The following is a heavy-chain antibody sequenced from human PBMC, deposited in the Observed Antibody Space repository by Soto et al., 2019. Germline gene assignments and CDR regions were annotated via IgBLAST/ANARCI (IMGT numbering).Heavy chain of an antibody. CDR1: GFTFSSYA. CDR3: AKDGSVSAYPRSGKGNWFTP. V-gene: IGHV3-23*01. J-gene: IGHJ5*02. Sequence: EVQLLESGGGLVQPGGSLRLSCAASGFTFSSYAMSWVRQAPGKGLEWVSAVSGSRGSTYYADSVKGRFTISRDNSKNTLYLQMNSGRAEDKAVYYCAKDGSVSAYPRSGKGNWFTPWGQGTMVTVSS. CDR2: VSGSRGST. D-gene: IGHD1-26*01.